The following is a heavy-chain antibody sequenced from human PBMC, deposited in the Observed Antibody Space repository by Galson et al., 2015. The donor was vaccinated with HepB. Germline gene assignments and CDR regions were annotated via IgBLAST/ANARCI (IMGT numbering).Heavy chain of an antibody. J-gene: IGHJ4*02. CDR3: ARTLHYYDSSGPGGY. V-gene: IGHV1-3*01. Sequence: SVKVSCKASGYTFTSYAMHWVRQAPGQRLEWMGWINAGNGNTKYSQKFQGRVTITRDISASTAYMELSSLRSEDTAVYYCARTLHYYDSSGPGGYWGQGTLVTVSS. D-gene: IGHD3-22*01. CDR1: GYTFTSYA. CDR2: INAGNGNT.